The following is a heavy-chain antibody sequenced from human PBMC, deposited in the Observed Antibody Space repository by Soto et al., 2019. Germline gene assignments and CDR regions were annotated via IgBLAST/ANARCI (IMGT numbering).Heavy chain of an antibody. J-gene: IGHJ4*02. V-gene: IGHV3-30*18. Sequence: GGSLRLSCAASGFTFSSYGMHWVRQAPGKGLEWVAVISYDGSNKYYADSVKGRFTISRDNSKNTLYLQMNSLRAEDTAVYYYAKVAGYSGYDQINFDDWGQGTLVTVSS. D-gene: IGHD5-12*01. CDR2: ISYDGSNK. CDR3: AKVAGYSGYDQINFDD. CDR1: GFTFSSYG.